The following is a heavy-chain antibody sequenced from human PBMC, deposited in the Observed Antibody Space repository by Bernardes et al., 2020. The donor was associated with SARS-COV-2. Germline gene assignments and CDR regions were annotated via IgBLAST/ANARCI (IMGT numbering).Heavy chain of an antibody. CDR2: ISYDGSNK. CDR3: ARDGQLVFDY. J-gene: IGHJ4*02. V-gene: IGHV3-30*03. D-gene: IGHD6-6*01. Sequence: SLRLSCAASGFTFSSYGMHWVRQAPGKGLEWVAVISYDGSNKYYADSVKGRFTISRDNSKNTLYLQMNSLRAEDTAVYYCARDGQLVFDYWGQGTLVTVSS. CDR1: GFTFSSYG.